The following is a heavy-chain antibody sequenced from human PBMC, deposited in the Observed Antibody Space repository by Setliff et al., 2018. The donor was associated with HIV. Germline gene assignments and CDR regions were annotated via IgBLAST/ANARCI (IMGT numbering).Heavy chain of an antibody. V-gene: IGHV1-69*06. CDR1: GGTLSSCG. CDR2: IIPLFGTV. Sequence: SVKVSCKASGGTLSSCGISWVRQAPGQGLEWMGRIIPLFGTVDYAQKFQGRVTITADTTTSTAYMELSRLRSEDTAIYYCARDRDAVFGVVTKNWFDPWGQGTLVTVSS. J-gene: IGHJ5*02. CDR3: ARDRDAVFGVVTKNWFDP. D-gene: IGHD3-3*01.